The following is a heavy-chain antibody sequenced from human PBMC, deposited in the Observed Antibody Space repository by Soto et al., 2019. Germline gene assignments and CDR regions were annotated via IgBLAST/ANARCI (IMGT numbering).Heavy chain of an antibody. CDR2: IYYSGST. Sequence: QVQLQESGPGLVKPSQTLSLTCTVSGGSISSGGYYWSWIRQHPGKGLEWIGYIYYSGSTYYNPSLKILVSISVDTSKYRFYLEMSSVTAADTAVYYCARAPQWLVGGVAFDIWGQGTMVTVSS. CDR3: ARAPQWLVGGVAFDI. CDR1: GGSISSGGYY. D-gene: IGHD6-19*01. V-gene: IGHV4-31*01. J-gene: IGHJ3*02.